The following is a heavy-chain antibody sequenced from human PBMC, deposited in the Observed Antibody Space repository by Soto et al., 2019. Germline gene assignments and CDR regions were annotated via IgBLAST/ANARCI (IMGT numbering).Heavy chain of an antibody. CDR2: ISYDGSNK. CDR1: GFTFSSYG. V-gene: IGHV3-30*18. CDR3: AKETYSGPLDY. D-gene: IGHD2-15*01. Sequence: QVQLVESGGGVVQPGRSLRLSCAASGFTFSSYGMHWVRQAPGKGLEWVAVISYDGSNKYYADSVKGRFTISRDNYKNTLYVQMNSLRAEDTAVYSCAKETYSGPLDYWGQGTLVTVSS. J-gene: IGHJ4*02.